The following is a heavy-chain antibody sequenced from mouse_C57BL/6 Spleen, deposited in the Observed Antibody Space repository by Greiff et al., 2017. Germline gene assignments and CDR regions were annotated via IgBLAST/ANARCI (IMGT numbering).Heavy chain of an antibody. CDR2: ISNLAYSI. J-gene: IGHJ4*01. V-gene: IGHV5-15*01. Sequence: EVQGVESGGGLVQPGGSLKLSCAASGFTFSDYGMAWVRQAPRKGPEWVAFISNLAYSIYYADTVTGRFTISRENAKNTLYLEMSSLRSEDTAMYYCARQGRGAMDYWGQGTSVTVSS. CDR3: ARQGRGAMDY. CDR1: GFTFSDYG.